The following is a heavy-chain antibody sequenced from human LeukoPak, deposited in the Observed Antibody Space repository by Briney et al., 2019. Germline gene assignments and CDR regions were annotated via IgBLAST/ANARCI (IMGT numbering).Heavy chain of an antibody. CDR1: GFTFSSYG. CDR2: IRYDGSNK. V-gene: IGHV3-30*02. D-gene: IGHD3-22*01. J-gene: IGHJ2*01. Sequence: GGSLRLSCAASGFTFSSYGMHWVRQAPGKGLEWVAFIRYDGSNKYYADSVKGRFTISRDNSKNTLYLQMNSLRAEDTAVYYCAREYYDSSGYPPGGFDLWGRGTLVTVSS. CDR3: AREYYDSSGYPPGGFDL.